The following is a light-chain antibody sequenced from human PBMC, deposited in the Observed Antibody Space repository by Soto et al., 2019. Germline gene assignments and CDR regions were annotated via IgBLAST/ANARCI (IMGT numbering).Light chain of an antibody. CDR2: AAS. CDR3: QQSNSTPLT. CDR1: QSISNF. V-gene: IGKV1-39*01. J-gene: IGKJ4*01. Sequence: DIQMTQSPSSLSASVGDRVTITCRARQSISNFLNWYQQKPGKAPKLLIYAASSLQSGVPARFSASGSGTEFTLTISSLQPEDFATYYCQQSNSTPLTFGGGTKVELK.